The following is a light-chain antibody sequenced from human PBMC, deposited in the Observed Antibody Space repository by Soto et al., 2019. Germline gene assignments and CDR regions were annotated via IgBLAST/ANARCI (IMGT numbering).Light chain of an antibody. CDR1: SSDVGAYGY. V-gene: IGLV2-14*01. J-gene: IGLJ2*01. Sequence: QSALTQPASVSGSPGQSITISCTGTSSDVGAYGYVSWYQQHPGKAPKLMIYEVSYRPSGVSNRFSGSKSGNAASLTISGLQAEDEADYYCSSYTTSSTVVFGGATKVTVL. CDR2: EVS. CDR3: SSYTTSSTVV.